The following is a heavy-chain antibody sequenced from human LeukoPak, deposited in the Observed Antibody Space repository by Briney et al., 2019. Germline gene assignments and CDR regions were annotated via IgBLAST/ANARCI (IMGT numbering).Heavy chain of an antibody. D-gene: IGHD1-26*01. CDR1: GFTFSSYG. CDR3: ASLGALLGVGATPRGNYYYMDV. J-gene: IGHJ6*03. CDR2: IWYDGSNK. V-gene: IGHV3-33*01. Sequence: KAGGSLRLSCAASGFTFSSYGMHWVRQAPGKGLEWVAVIWYDGSNKYYADSVKGRFTISRDNSKNTLYLQMNSLRAEATAVYYCASLGALLGVGATPRGNYYYMDVWGKGTTVTVSS.